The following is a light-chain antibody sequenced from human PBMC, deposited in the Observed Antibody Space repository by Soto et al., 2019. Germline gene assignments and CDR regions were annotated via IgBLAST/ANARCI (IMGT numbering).Light chain of an antibody. CDR2: EVY. CDR1: SSDVGGYKY. Sequence: QSALTQPASVSGSPGQSITISCTGTSSDVGGYKYVSWYQQHPGKAPKLMIYEVYNRPSGVSDRFSGSKSGNAASLTISGLQAEDEADYYCCSYRSDNNSGVVFGGGTKLTVL. V-gene: IGLV2-14*01. CDR3: CSYRSDNNSGVV. J-gene: IGLJ2*01.